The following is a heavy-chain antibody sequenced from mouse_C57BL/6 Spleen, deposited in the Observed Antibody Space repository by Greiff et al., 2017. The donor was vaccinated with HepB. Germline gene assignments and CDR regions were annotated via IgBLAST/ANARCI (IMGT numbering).Heavy chain of an antibody. Sequence: VQLQQSGAELARPGASVKLSCKASGYTFTSYGISWVKQRTGQGLEWIGEIYPRSGNTYYNEKFKGKATLTADKSSSTAYMELRSLTSEDSAVYFCARQPYYDYSWYVDVWGTGTTVTVSS. CDR3: ARQPYYDYSWYVDV. CDR2: IYPRSGNT. CDR1: GYTFTSYG. J-gene: IGHJ1*03. D-gene: IGHD2-4*01. V-gene: IGHV1-81*01.